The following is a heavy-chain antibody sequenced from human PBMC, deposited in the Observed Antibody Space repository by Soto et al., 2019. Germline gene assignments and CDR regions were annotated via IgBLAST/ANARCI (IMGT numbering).Heavy chain of an antibody. CDR2: IYPGDSDT. V-gene: IGHV5-51*01. D-gene: IGHD2-15*01. J-gene: IGHJ5*02. CDR1: GYSFTSYW. CDR3: ARHPANDYCSGGSCYSGFDP. Sequence: GESLKISCKGSGYSFTSYWIGWVRQMPGKGLEWMGIIYPGDSDTRYSPSFQGQVTISADKSISTAYLQWSSLKASDTAMYYCARHPANDYCSGGSCYSGFDPWGQGTLVTVSS.